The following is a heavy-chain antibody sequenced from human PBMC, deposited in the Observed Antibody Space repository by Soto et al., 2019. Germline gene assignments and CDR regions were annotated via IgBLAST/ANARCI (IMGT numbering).Heavy chain of an antibody. CDR3: ARELLGY. CDR2: INAGNGNT. V-gene: IGHV1-3*01. CDR1: GFTFNSYA. J-gene: IGHJ4*02. Sequence: SMEVSRKGSGFTFNSYAMHWVRQAPGQRLEWMGWINAGNGNTKYSQKFQGRVTITRDTSASTAYMELSSLRSEDTAVYYCARELLGYWGQGTLVTVSS. D-gene: IGHD2-15*01.